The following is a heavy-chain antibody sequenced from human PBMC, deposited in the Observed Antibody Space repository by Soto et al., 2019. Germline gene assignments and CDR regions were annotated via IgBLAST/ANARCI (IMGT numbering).Heavy chain of an antibody. CDR1: GDSISRSYW. CDR2: IYHSGST. Sequence: QVQLQESGPGLVKPSGTLSLTCAVSGDSISRSYWWSWVRQSPGKGLEWIGEIYHSGSTNYNPSFQSRLTISVDKSKNQFSLRLNSVTAADTAVYYCARGIGSGWYVGYWGQGTLVTVSS. J-gene: IGHJ4*02. CDR3: ARGIGSGWYVGY. D-gene: IGHD6-19*01. V-gene: IGHV4-4*02.